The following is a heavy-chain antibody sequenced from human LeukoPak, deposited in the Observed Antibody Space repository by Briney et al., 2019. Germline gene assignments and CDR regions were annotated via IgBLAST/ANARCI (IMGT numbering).Heavy chain of an antibody. D-gene: IGHD6-13*01. CDR1: GFTFSNYA. Sequence: GGSLRLSCAASGFTFSNYAMNWVRQAPGKGLEWVSAISGSGGSTYYADSVKGRFTISRDNSKNTLYLQMNSLRAEDTAVYYCAKDGSSSWPYYYYYMDVWGKGTTVTVSS. V-gene: IGHV3-23*01. CDR2: ISGSGGST. CDR3: AKDGSSSWPYYYYYMDV. J-gene: IGHJ6*03.